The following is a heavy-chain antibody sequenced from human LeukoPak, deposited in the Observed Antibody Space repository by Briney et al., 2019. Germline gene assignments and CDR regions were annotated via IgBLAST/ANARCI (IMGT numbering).Heavy chain of an antibody. CDR2: IYYSGST. CDR3: ARDRGIAAAGTGWFDP. Sequence: MSPETLSLTCTVSGGSISSYYWSWIRQPPGKGLEWIGYIYYSGSTNYNPSLKSRVTISVDTSKNQFSLKLSSVTAADTAVYYCARDRGIAAAGTGWFDPWGQGTLVTVSS. V-gene: IGHV4-59*01. D-gene: IGHD6-13*01. CDR1: GGSISSYY. J-gene: IGHJ5*02.